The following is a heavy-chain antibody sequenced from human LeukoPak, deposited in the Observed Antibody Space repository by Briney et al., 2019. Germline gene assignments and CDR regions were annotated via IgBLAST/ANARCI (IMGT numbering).Heavy chain of an antibody. CDR3: ASFSDGCNNPGT. CDR1: GFSFSRYW. D-gene: IGHD1-7*01. V-gene: IGHV3-74*01. J-gene: IGHJ1*01. Sequence: GGSLRLSCAASGFSFSRYWMHWVRHAPGKGLVWISRIKSDGSITNYADSVRGRFTVSRDNAKNTLYLQMNSLRAEDTAVCHCASFSDGCNNPGTWGQGPPVTVSS. CDR2: IKSDGSIT.